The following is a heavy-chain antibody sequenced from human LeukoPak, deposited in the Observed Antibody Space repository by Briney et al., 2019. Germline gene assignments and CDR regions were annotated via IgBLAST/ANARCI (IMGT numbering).Heavy chain of an antibody. CDR2: IYCSGST. V-gene: IGHV4-59*08. CDR1: GGSISSYY. J-gene: IGHJ6*02. D-gene: IGHD5-12*01. CDR3: ARLGVDIVATINYYYGMDV. Sequence: SETLSLTCTVSGGSISSYYWSWIRQPPGKGLEWIGYIYCSGSTNYNPSLKSRVTISVDTSKNQFSLKLNSVTAADTAVYYCARLGVDIVATINYYYGMDVWGQGTTVTVSS.